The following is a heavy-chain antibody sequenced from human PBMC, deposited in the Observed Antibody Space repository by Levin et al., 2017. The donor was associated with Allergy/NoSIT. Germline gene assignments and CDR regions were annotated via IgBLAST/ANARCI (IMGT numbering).Heavy chain of an antibody. J-gene: IGHJ5*02. D-gene: IGHD1-26*01. V-gene: IGHV4-34*01. CDR1: GGSFSGY. CDR2: ISHSGIT. Sequence: SETLSLTCGVYGGSFSGYWSWIRQPPGKGLEWIGEISHSGITNYNPSLESRVTMSVDTSKNQFSLKLSYVTAADTAIYYCARVPMGFKNSFDHWGQGTLVTVSS. CDR3: ARVPMGFKNSFDH.